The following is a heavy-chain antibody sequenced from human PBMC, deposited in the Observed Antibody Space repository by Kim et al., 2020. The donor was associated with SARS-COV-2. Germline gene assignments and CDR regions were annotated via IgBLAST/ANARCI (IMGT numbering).Heavy chain of an antibody. Sequence: GGSLRLSCAASGFTFSNAWMSWVRQAPGKGLEWVGRIKSKTDGGTTDYAAPVKGRFTISRDDSKNTLYLQMNSLKTEDTAVYYCTTDAGGLQWAPLTDYWGQGTLVTVSS. CDR1: GFTFSNAW. D-gene: IGHD6-19*01. CDR2: IKSKTDGGTT. J-gene: IGHJ4*02. V-gene: IGHV3-15*01. CDR3: TTDAGGLQWAPLTDY.